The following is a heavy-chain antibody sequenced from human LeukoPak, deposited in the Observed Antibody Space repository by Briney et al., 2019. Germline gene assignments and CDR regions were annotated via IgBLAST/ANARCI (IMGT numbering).Heavy chain of an antibody. D-gene: IGHD1-26*01. Sequence: GASVKVSCKASGYTFNDYYIQWVRQAPGQGLEWVGRINPFNDATHYGQKFQDRVTVTRDTSISTAFMELSGLRSDDTAIYYCAGEVPRGAGDAFDIWGQGTMVTVSS. CDR3: AGEVPRGAGDAFDI. CDR2: INPFNDAT. CDR1: GYTFNDYY. J-gene: IGHJ3*02. V-gene: IGHV1-2*06.